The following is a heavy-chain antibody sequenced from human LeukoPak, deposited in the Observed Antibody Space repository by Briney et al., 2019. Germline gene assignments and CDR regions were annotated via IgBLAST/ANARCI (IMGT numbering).Heavy chain of an antibody. CDR1: GGSISSYY. J-gene: IGHJ4*02. D-gene: IGHD3-9*01. V-gene: IGHV4-4*07. CDR2: IYTSGST. Sequence: PSETLSLTCTVSGGSISSYYWSWIRQPAGKGLEWIGRIYTSGSTYYNPSLKSRVTISVDTSKNQFSLKLSSVTAADTAVYYCARDQRDAFYDILTGSYYFDYWGQGTLVTVSS. CDR3: ARDQRDAFYDILTGSYYFDY.